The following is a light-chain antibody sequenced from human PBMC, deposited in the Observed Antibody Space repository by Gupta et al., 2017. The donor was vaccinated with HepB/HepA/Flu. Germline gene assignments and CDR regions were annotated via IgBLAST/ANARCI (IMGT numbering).Light chain of an antibody. Sequence: IVLTQSPGTLSLSPGERATLSCRASQSVGTYLAWYQQKPGQAPRLLIFDASSRITGIPDRFIGSGSGTDFTLTISRLEPEDFAVYYCQQYGRSLFFGPGTKLQIK. CDR2: DAS. J-gene: IGKJ3*01. CDR3: QQYGRSLF. CDR1: QSVGTY. V-gene: IGKV3-20*01.